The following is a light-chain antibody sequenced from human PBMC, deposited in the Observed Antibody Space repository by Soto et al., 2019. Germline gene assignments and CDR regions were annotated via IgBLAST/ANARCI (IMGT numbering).Light chain of an antibody. CDR1: QSITYW. CDR2: DVF. CDR3: QQYHSFSFT. Sequence: DIQMTQSPSSLSASVGDRVTITCRASQSITYWLAWYQQKPGRAPKLLIYDVFNLQSGVPSRFSGSGSWTEFTLTISSLQPDDSATYYCQQYHSFSFTFGRGTKVDIK. J-gene: IGKJ2*01. V-gene: IGKV1-5*01.